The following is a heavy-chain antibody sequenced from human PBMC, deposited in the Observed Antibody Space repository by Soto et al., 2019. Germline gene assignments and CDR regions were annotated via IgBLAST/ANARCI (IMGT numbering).Heavy chain of an antibody. J-gene: IGHJ6*02. CDR2: IYPGDSYT. CDR1: EYNFPDCW. V-gene: IGHV5-51*01. D-gene: IGHD2-8*01. Sequence: PVESLKISCKGSEYNFPDCWIGWVLQMPGQGLGWRGIIYPGDSYTSYSPSFQGQVSISADKYITTTYLQRSSLQAWGTAMYYCARHRMEYYAMAVWGQETTATVS. CDR3: ARHRMEYYAMAV.